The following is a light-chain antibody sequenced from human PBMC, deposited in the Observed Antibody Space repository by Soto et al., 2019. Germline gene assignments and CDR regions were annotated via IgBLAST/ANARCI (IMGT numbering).Light chain of an antibody. Sequence: QSALTQPASVSGPPGQSIVISCNGSSSDVGSYDLVSWYLQYPGKAPKVIIFEGTKRPSGVSDRFSGSKSGNTASLTISGLQTEDEADYYCQSYDNSLSGSRVFGGGTKLTVL. V-gene: IGLV2-23*01. CDR1: SSDVGSYDL. J-gene: IGLJ3*02. CDR3: QSYDNSLSGSRV. CDR2: EGT.